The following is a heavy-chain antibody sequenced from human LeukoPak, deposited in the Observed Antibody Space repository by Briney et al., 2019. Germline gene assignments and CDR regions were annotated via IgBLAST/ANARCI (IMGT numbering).Heavy chain of an antibody. CDR1: GYTSTSYA. CDR2: MNAGNGKT. D-gene: IGHD1-20*01. Sequence: ASVNVSCKPSGYTSTSYAMHWVRQAPGQRLEWIGWMNAGNGKTKYSRKFQGRVTMTRDTSASTAYMELSSLRSEDTAVYYCARVRSVTGFFDYWGQGTLVTVSS. J-gene: IGHJ4*02. V-gene: IGHV1-3*01. CDR3: ARVRSVTGFFDY.